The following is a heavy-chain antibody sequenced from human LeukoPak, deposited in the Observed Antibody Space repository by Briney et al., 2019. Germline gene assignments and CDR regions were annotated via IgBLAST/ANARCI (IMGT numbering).Heavy chain of an antibody. Sequence: GGSLRLSCAASGFTVSSNYMSWVRQAPGKGLEWVSIIYSGGSTFYADSVKGRFTISRDNSKNTLYLQMNSLRAEDTAVYYCAKRGARLGELSSSYFDYWGQGTLVTVSS. CDR2: IYSGGST. D-gene: IGHD3-16*02. CDR3: AKRGARLGELSSSYFDY. CDR1: GFTVSSNY. J-gene: IGHJ4*02. V-gene: IGHV3-53*01.